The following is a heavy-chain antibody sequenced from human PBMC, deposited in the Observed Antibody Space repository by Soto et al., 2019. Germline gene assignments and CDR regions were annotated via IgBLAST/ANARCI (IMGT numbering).Heavy chain of an antibody. CDR1: GGSFSGYY. J-gene: IGHJ4*02. Sequence: QVQLQQWGAGLLKPSETLSLTCAVYGGSFSGYYWTWIRQPPGTGLEWNGEINHSGSTNYNPSLRSRVPISVDTSKNQFSLKLTSVTAADTAVYYCARDKITGLFDYWGQGTLVTVSS. CDR3: ARDKITGLFDY. V-gene: IGHV4-34*01. D-gene: IGHD2-8*02. CDR2: INHSGST.